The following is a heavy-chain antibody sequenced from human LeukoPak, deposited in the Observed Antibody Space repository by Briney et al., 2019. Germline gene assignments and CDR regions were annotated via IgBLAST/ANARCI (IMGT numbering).Heavy chain of an antibody. CDR3: ARHLVSSTGDMVDY. CDR1: GGSISSSGYY. D-gene: IGHD7-27*01. V-gene: IGHV4-39*01. J-gene: IGHJ4*02. Sequence: SETLSLTCTVSGGSISSSGYYWGWIRQPPGKGLEWIGSIYYSGSTYYNPSLKSRVTISVDTSKNQFSLKLSSVTAADTAVYYCARHLVSSTGDMVDYWGQGTLVTVSS. CDR2: IYYSGST.